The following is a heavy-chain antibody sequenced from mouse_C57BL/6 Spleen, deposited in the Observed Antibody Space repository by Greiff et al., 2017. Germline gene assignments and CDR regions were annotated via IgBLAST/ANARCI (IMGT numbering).Heavy chain of an antibody. Sequence: EVKLMESGGDLVKPGGSLKLSCAASGFTFSSYGMSWVRQTPDKRLEWVATISSGGSYTYYRDSVKGRFTISRDNAKNTLYLQMSSLKSEDTAMYYCARHECSSGSWFAYWGQGTLVTVSA. D-gene: IGHD3-2*02. J-gene: IGHJ3*01. CDR2: ISSGGSYT. CDR3: ARHECSSGSWFAY. V-gene: IGHV5-6*01. CDR1: GFTFSSYG.